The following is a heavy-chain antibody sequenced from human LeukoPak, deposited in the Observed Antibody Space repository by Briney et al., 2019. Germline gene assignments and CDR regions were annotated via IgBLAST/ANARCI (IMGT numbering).Heavy chain of an antibody. CDR3: APRGSSGDAFDI. D-gene: IGHD6-6*01. J-gene: IGHJ3*02. CDR2: FDPEDGET. V-gene: IGHV1-24*01. CDR1: GYTLTELS. Sequence: ASVKVSCKVSGYTLTELSMHWVRQAPGKGLEWMGGFDPEDGETIYAQKFQGRVTMTEDTSTDTAYMELSSLRSEDTAVYYCAPRGSSGDAFDIWGQGTMVTVSS.